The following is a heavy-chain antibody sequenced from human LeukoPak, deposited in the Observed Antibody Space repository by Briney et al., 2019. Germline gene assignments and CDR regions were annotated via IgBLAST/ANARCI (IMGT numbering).Heavy chain of an antibody. V-gene: IGHV1-2*02. Sequence: ASVKVSCKTSGYTFTGYYMHWVRQAPGQGLEWMGWINPDNGGTNYAQKFQGRVTMARDMSISTAYMELSRLRSDDTAVYYCARDPSNSGYDYLYYFDYWGQGTLVTVSS. J-gene: IGHJ4*02. CDR2: INPDNGGT. CDR1: GYTFTGYY. D-gene: IGHD5-12*01. CDR3: ARDPSNSGYDYLYYFDY.